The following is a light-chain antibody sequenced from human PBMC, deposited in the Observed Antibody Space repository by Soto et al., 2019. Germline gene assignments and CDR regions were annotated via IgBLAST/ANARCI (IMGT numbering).Light chain of an antibody. J-gene: IGKJ2*01. CDR3: LQDYNYPLT. V-gene: IGKV1-6*01. CDR1: QGIRND. CDR2: APS. Sequence: AIQMTQSPSSLSASVGDRVTITCRASQGIRNDLGWYQQNPGKAPKLLIYAPSSLQSGVPSRFSGSGSGTDFTLTISSLQPEDFATYYRLQDYNYPLTFGQGTKLEIK.